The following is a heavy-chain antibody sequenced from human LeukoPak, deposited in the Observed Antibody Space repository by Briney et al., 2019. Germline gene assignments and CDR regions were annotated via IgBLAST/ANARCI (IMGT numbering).Heavy chain of an antibody. V-gene: IGHV3-53*01. CDR1: GFTVSSNS. D-gene: IGHD5-12*01. CDR3: ARAGSGYEDGFDY. Sequence: PGGSLRLSCTVSGFTVSSNSWSWVRQAPGKGLEWVSFIYSGGNTHYSDSVKGRFTISRDNSQNTLYLQMNSLRAEDTAVYYCARAGSGYEDGFDYWGQGTLVTVSS. CDR2: IYSGGNT. J-gene: IGHJ4*02.